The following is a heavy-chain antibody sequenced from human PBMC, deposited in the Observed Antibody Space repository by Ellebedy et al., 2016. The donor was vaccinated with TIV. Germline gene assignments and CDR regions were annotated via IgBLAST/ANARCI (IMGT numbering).Heavy chain of an antibody. V-gene: IGHV3-23*01. CDR1: GFTFSSHA. CDR3: AKDGHWTSWYYYMDV. Sequence: GGSLRLXXAASGFTFSSHAMTWVRQAPAMGLEWVSTITADGDDTFYIDSVKGRFTISRDNSKNTVYLQMSSLRAEDAAVYFCAKDGHWTSWYYYMDVWGKGTTVTVSS. J-gene: IGHJ6*03. D-gene: IGHD3/OR15-3a*01. CDR2: ITADGDDT.